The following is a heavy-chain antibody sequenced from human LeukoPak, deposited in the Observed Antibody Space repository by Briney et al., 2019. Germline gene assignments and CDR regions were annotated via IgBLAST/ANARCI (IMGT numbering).Heavy chain of an antibody. CDR2: ISYDGSNK. CDR1: GFTFSSYA. CDR3: AKDRGYCSGGSCFNAFDI. Sequence: PGGSLRLSYAASGFTFSSYAMHWVRQAPGKGLEWVAVISYDGSNKYYADSVKGRSTVSRDNSKNTVYLQMNSLRAEDTAVYYCAKDRGYCSGGSCFNAFDIWGQGTMVTVSS. J-gene: IGHJ3*02. V-gene: IGHV3-30-3*01. D-gene: IGHD2-15*01.